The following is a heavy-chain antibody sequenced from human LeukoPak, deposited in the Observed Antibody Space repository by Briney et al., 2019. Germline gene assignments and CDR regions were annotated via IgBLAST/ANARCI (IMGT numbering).Heavy chain of an antibody. CDR2: IRSKTDGGTT. CDR1: GFTFSNAW. J-gene: IGHJ4*02. V-gene: IGHV3-15*01. D-gene: IGHD3-9*01. CDR3: TTIVRYFDWLEDY. Sequence: GGSLRLSCAASGFTFSNAWMSWVRQAPGKGLEWVGRIRSKTDGGTTDYAAPVKGRFTISRDDSKNTLYLQMNSLETEDTAVYYCTTIVRYFDWLEDYWGQGTLVTVSS.